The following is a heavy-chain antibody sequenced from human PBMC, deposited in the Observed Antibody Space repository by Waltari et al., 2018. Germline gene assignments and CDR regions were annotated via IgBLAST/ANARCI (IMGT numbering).Heavy chain of an antibody. J-gene: IGHJ4*02. CDR2: INHSGST. CDR1: GGSFSGYY. CDR3: ARRMGWNRMYYFDY. V-gene: IGHV4-34*01. D-gene: IGHD1-1*01. Sequence: QVQLQQWGAGLLKPSETLSLTCAVYGGSFSGYYWSWIRQPPGKGLEWIGEINHSGSTNYNPSLKSRVTISVDTSKNQFSLKLSSVTAADTAVYYCARRMGWNRMYYFDYWGQGTLVTVSS.